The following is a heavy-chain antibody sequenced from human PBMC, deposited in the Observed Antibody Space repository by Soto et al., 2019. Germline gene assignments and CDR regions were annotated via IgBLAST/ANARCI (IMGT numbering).Heavy chain of an antibody. CDR2: IYYSGNT. J-gene: IGHJ4*02. D-gene: IGHD6-13*01. V-gene: IGHV4-30-4*02. Sequence: PSETLSLTCTVSGDSISSGDYYWSWIRQPPGKGLEWIGYIYYSGNTYYNPSLKRRFSISVDTSKNQFSLKLSSVTAADTAVYYCARAQTAGTLVYFDYWGQGTLVTVSS. CDR1: GDSISSGDYY. CDR3: ARAQTAGTLVYFDY.